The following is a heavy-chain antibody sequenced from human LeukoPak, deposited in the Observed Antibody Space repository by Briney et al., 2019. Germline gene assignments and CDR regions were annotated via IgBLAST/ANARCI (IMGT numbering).Heavy chain of an antibody. V-gene: IGHV3-48*01. Sequence: GGSPRLSCAASGFTFSSYSMNWVRQAPGKGLEWVSYISGSSSTIYYADSVKGRFTISRDNAKNSLYLQMNSLRAEDTAVYYCATPFDYWGQGTLVTVSS. CDR2: ISGSSSTI. J-gene: IGHJ4*02. CDR1: GFTFSSYS. CDR3: ATPFDY.